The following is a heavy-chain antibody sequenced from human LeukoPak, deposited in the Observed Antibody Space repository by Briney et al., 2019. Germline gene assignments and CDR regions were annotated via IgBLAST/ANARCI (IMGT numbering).Heavy chain of an antibody. CDR3: AASSGWYDWGFDY. J-gene: IGHJ4*02. Sequence: GGSLRLSCAASRFTFSSYEMNWVRQAPGKGLEWVSYISSSGSTIYYADSVKGRFTISRDNAKNSLYLQMNSLRAEDTAVYYCAASSGWYDWGFDYWGQGTLVTVSS. V-gene: IGHV3-48*03. CDR2: ISSSGSTI. CDR1: RFTFSSYE. D-gene: IGHD6-19*01.